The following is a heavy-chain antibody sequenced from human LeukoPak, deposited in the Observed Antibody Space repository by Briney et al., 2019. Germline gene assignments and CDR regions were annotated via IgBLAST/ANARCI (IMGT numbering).Heavy chain of an antibody. CDR3: TRAPHPRCSSSGCYLDY. J-gene: IGHJ4*02. CDR2: IQAKAYGGAT. D-gene: IGHD2-2*01. CDR1: GFTFSSYA. V-gene: IGHV3-49*04. Sequence: GGSLRLPCAASGFTFSSYAMHWVRQAPGKGLEWVGFIQAKAYGGATKYAASVNGRFSISRDDSQSIANLQMNDLKTEDTAVYYCTRAPHPRCSSSGCYLDYWGQGTLVTVSS.